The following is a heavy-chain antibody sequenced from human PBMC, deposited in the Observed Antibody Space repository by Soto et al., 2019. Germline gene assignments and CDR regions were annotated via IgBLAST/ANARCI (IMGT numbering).Heavy chain of an antibody. V-gene: IGHV1-2*02. Sequence: SVQVSCKASGYTFTDYYIHWVRQAPGQGLEWMGWINPSSGTTNYAQMFQGRVTMTRGTSISTAYMELSRLTSDDTAVYYCARVAMIISAGPFETWGQGTVVTVSS. CDR3: ARVAMIISAGPFET. D-gene: IGHD5-18*01. J-gene: IGHJ3*02. CDR1: GYTFTDYY. CDR2: INPSSGTT.